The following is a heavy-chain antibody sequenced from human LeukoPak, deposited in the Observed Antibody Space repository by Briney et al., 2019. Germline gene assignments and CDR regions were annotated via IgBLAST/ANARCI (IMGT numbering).Heavy chain of an antibody. CDR1: GYTFTSYY. CDR2: INPSGGST. D-gene: IGHD3-10*01. J-gene: IGHJ4*02. CDR3: ARGNFYDNKGYSPELRY. V-gene: IGHV1-46*01. Sequence: ASVKVSCKASGYTFTSYYMHWVRQAPGQGLEWMGIINPSGGSTSYAQKFQGRVTMTRDMSTSTVYMELISLRSEDTAVYYCARGNFYDNKGYSPELRYWGQGTLVTVSS.